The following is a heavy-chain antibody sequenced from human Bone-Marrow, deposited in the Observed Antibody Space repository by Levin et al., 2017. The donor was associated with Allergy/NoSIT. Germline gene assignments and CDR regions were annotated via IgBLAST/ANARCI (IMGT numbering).Heavy chain of an antibody. CDR2: IIPIFGTA. CDR3: ARGGEWVVVVPAAIQRPRWFDP. J-gene: IGHJ5*02. CDR1: GGTFSSYA. D-gene: IGHD2-2*01. Sequence: ASVKVSCKASGGTFSSYAISWVRQAPGQGLEWMGGIIPIFGTANYAQKFQGRVTITADESTSTAYMELSSLRSEDTAVYYCARGGEWVVVVPAAIQRPRWFDPWGQGTLVTVSS. V-gene: IGHV1-69*13.